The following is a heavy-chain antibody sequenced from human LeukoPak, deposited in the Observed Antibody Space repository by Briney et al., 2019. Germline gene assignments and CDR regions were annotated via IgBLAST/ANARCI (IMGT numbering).Heavy chain of an antibody. CDR3: AREGYYGSGSPPSLYFDY. J-gene: IGHJ4*02. CDR2: TSSDLNVK. V-gene: IGHV3-30-3*01. CDR1: GFTFRNYV. Sequence: GSLGLSCAASGFTFRNYVIHWVRQAPGKGLEWVAVTSSDLNVKLYADSVKGRFTISRDNSRSTLYLQMNSLRPEDTAIYYCAREGYYGSGSPPSLYFDYWGQGTLVTVSS. D-gene: IGHD3-10*01.